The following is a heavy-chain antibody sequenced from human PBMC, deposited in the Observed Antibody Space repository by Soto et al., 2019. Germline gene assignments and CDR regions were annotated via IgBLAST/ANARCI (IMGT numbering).Heavy chain of an antibody. Sequence: GGSLRLSCAASGFTFSSYWMHWVRQAPGKGLVWVSRINSDGSSTNYADSVKGRFTISRDNAKNTLYLQMNSLRAEDTAVYYCARGVGDTAMVNYWGQGTLVTVSS. V-gene: IGHV3-74*01. CDR1: GFTFSSYW. CDR3: ARGVGDTAMVNY. CDR2: INSDGSST. J-gene: IGHJ4*02. D-gene: IGHD5-18*01.